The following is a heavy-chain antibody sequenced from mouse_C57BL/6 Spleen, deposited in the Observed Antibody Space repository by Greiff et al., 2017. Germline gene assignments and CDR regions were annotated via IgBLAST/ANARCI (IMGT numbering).Heavy chain of an antibody. CDR1: GYTFTDYE. Sequence: QVQLQQSGAELVRPGASVTLSCKASGYTFTDYEMHWVKQTPVHGLEWIGAIDPETGGTAYNQKFKGKAILTADKSSSTAYMELRSLTSEDSAVYYGTSSTPCYDDSCEFADWGKGTLVTVSA. CDR3: TSSTPCYDDSCEFAD. J-gene: IGHJ3*01. V-gene: IGHV1-15*01. D-gene: IGHD2-12*01. CDR2: IDPETGGT.